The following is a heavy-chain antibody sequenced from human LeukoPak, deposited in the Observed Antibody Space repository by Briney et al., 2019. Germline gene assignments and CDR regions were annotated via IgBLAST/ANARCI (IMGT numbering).Heavy chain of an antibody. CDR1: GDSFSSNSVT. J-gene: IGHJ5*02. V-gene: IGHV6-1*01. CDR2: TYYRSTWYN. Sequence: SQSLSLTCAISGDSFSSNSVTWNWIRQSPSRGLEWLGRTYYRSTWYNDYAVSVRGRITVNPDTSKNQFSLHLNSVTPEDTAVYYCARRLTQYDCFDPWGQGILVTVSS. CDR3: ARRLTQYDCFDP. D-gene: IGHD2-2*01.